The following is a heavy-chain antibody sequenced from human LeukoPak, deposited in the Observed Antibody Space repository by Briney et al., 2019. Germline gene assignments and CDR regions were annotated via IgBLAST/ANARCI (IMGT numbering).Heavy chain of an antibody. V-gene: IGHV1-2*02. CDR1: GYTFTGYY. CDR2: INPNSGGT. Sequence: ASVKVSCKASGYTFTGYYMHWVRQAPGQGLEWMGWINPNSGGTNYAQKFQGRVTMTRDTSISTAYMELSRLRSDDTAVYYCARDQNGPLAARHDAFDIWGQGTMVTVSS. J-gene: IGHJ3*02. D-gene: IGHD6-6*01. CDR3: ARDQNGPLAARHDAFDI.